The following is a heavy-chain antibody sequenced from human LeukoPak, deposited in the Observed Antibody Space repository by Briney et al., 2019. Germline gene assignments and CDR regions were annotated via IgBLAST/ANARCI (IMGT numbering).Heavy chain of an antibody. CDR1: GFTFSSYG. CDR3: ATSYYSSSWDLFDY. CDR2: ISYDGSNK. Sequence: GGSLRLSCAASGFTFSSYGMHWVRQAPGKGLEWVAVISYDGSNKYYADSVKGRFTISRDNSKNTLYLQMNSLRAEDTAVYYCATSYYSSSWDLFDYWGQGTLVTVSS. D-gene: IGHD6-13*01. V-gene: IGHV3-30*03. J-gene: IGHJ4*02.